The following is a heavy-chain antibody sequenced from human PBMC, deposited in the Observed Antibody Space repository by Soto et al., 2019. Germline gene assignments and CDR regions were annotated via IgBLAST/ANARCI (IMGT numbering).Heavy chain of an antibody. D-gene: IGHD3-3*01. J-gene: IGHJ4*02. V-gene: IGHV3-23*01. CDR1: GFTFSSYA. Sequence: TGGSLRLSCAASGFTFSSYAMSWVRQAPGKGLEWVSAISGSGGSTYYADSVKGRFTISRDNSKNTLYLQMNSLRAEDTAVYYCAKEYYDFWSGYAETYLFDYWGQGTLVTVSS. CDR3: AKEYYDFWSGYAETYLFDY. CDR2: ISGSGGST.